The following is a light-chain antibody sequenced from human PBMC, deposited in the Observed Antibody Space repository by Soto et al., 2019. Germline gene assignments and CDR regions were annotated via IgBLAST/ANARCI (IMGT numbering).Light chain of an antibody. CDR2: YAS. J-gene: IGKJ4*01. Sequence: IVMTQPPATLSVSPGERVTISCRASQSVTNTLAWYQHKPGQAPRLLISYASRGATGIPSRFSGSGSGTDFTLTINSLQSEDFAVYYCQQYYTWPVTFGGGTKVDIK. V-gene: IGKV3-15*01. CDR3: QQYYTWPVT. CDR1: QSVTNT.